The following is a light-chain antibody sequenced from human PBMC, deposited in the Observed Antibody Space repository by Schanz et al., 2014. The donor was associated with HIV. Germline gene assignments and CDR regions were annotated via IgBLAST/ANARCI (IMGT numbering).Light chain of an antibody. CDR3: SSYTSSSTPPLRV. V-gene: IGLV2-14*01. J-gene: IGLJ1*01. CDR2: DVS. CDR1: SSDVGGYNY. Sequence: QSALTQPASVSGSPGQSITISCTGTSSDVGGYNYVSWYQQHPGKAPKLMIYDVSNRPSGVSNRFSGSKSGNTASLTISGLQAEDEADYYCSSYTSSSTPPLRVFGTGTKLTVL.